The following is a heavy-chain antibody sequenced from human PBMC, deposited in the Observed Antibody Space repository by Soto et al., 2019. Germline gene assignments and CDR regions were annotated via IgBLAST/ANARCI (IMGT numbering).Heavy chain of an antibody. J-gene: IGHJ4*02. V-gene: IGHV3-30*03. CDR1: GFAFSSYA. D-gene: IGHD3-16*01. Sequence: QVFLVESEGGVVQPGRSLRLSCEASGFAFSSYAMHWVRQAPGKGLQWVAVISNDGKTEFYGESVKGRFTIARDNSKNILYLQMDSLRLEDTAVYYCARDTIMTGYYVDSWGQGARVTVSS. CDR2: ISNDGKTE. CDR3: ARDTIMTGYYVDS.